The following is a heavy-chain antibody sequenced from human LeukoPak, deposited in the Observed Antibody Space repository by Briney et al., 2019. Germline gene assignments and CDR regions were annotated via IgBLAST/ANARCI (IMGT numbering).Heavy chain of an antibody. CDR2: INSDGSST. CDR3: ARRGYSYGPFDY. CDR1: GFTFSSYW. Sequence: PGGSLRLPCAASGFTFSSYWMHWVRQAPGKGLVWVSRINSDGSSTSYADSVKGRFTISRDNAKNTLYLQMNSLRAEDTAVYYCARRGYSYGPFDYWGQGTLVTVSS. J-gene: IGHJ4*02. D-gene: IGHD5-18*01. V-gene: IGHV3-74*01.